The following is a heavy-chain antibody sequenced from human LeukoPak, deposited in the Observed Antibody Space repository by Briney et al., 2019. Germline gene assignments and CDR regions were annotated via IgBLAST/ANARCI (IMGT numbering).Heavy chain of an antibody. CDR1: GDPISSRSYY. J-gene: IGHJ6*03. CDR3: ARVVGVLWLDYMDV. D-gene: IGHD3-10*01. CDR2: IFYRGST. V-gene: IGHV4-39*07. Sequence: SETLSLTCTVSGDPISSRSYYWDWIRQPPGGGLKWIGSIFYRGSTYYNPSLKSRVTISLDTSKNQFSLKLSSVTAADTAVYYCARVVGVLWLDYMDVWGKGTTVTISS.